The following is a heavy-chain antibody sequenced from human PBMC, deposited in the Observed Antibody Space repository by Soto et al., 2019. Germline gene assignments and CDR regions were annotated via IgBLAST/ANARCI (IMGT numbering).Heavy chain of an antibody. Sequence: EVQLVESGGGLVQPGGSLRLSCAASGFTVSSYYMSWVRQAPGKGLEWVSIIHRGGNTYYADSVKGRFTNSRDNSNNMLFIHMNSLRADDTAVYYCARDPGYGLPFLEYLFHRGQGTLVTVSS. D-gene: IGHD3-3*01. CDR2: IHRGGNT. CDR3: ARDPGYGLPFLEYLFH. J-gene: IGHJ4*02. CDR1: GFTVSSYY. V-gene: IGHV3-66*01.